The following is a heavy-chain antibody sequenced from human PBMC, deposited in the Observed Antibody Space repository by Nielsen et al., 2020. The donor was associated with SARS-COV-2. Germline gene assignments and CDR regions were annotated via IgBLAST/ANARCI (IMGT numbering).Heavy chain of an antibody. V-gene: IGHV7-4-1*02. CDR1: GYTFTSYG. D-gene: IGHD5-12*01. J-gene: IGHJ6*02. CDR2: INTKTGNP. CDR3: ARDSVATTPGYYYGMDV. Sequence: ASVKVSCKASGYTFTSYGISWVRQAPGQGLEWMGWINTKTGNPTYAQGLTGRFVFSLDTSVSTAYLQISSLKAEDTGVYYCARDSVATTPGYYYGMDVWGQGTTVTISS.